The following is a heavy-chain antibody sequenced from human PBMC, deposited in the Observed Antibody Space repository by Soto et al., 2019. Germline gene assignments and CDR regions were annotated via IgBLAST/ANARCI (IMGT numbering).Heavy chain of an antibody. D-gene: IGHD5-18*01. CDR1: GFTFSSYS. Sequence: GGSLRLSCAASGFTFSSYSMNWVRQAPGKGLEWVSYISSSSSTIYYADSVKGRFTISRDNAKNSLYLQMNSLRAEDTAVYYCARQIQLWLYALDYWGQGTLVTVSS. CDR2: ISSSSSTI. CDR3: ARQIQLWLYALDY. V-gene: IGHV3-48*01. J-gene: IGHJ4*02.